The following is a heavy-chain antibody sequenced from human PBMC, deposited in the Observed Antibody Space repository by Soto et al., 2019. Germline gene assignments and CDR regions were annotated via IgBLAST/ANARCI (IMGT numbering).Heavy chain of an antibody. V-gene: IGHV1-2*02. D-gene: IGHD3-10*02. Sequence: QVQLVQSGAEVKEPGDSVRVSCEASGYTFTAYYIHWVRQAPGQGLEWMGWINPKSGDTTYAQDFQGRVSMTRDMSISTVYMELSSLTSDDTAIYYCARNMDYYYGRGSGNGHGVWGQGTTVTVFS. CDR1: GYTFTAYY. CDR2: INPKSGDT. J-gene: IGHJ6*02. CDR3: ARNMDYYYGRGSGNGHGV.